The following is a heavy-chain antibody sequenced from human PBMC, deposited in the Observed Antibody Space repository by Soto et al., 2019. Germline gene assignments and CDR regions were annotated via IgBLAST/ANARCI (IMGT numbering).Heavy chain of an antibody. CDR3: ASSGQLAAYLFDY. J-gene: IGHJ4*02. V-gene: IGHV3-74*01. CDR2: IYSDGSTT. CDR1: GFTFSSYR. D-gene: IGHD3-10*01. Sequence: GGSLRLSCASSGFTFSSYRMHWVRQAPVKGLVWVSHIYSDGSTTSYADSVKGRFTISRDNAKNTLYLQMNSLRAEDTAVYYCASSGQLAAYLFDYWGQGPLVTVSS.